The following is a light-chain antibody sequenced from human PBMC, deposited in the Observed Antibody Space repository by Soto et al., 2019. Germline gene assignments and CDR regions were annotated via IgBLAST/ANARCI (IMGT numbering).Light chain of an antibody. CDR2: SAS. V-gene: IGKV1-9*01. J-gene: IGKJ1*01. CDR3: QHYNSYSEA. CDR1: QGISSY. Sequence: IQFTQSPSSLSASVGDRVTITCRASQGISSYLAWYPQKPGKAPKLLIFSASNLPSGVPSRFSGSGAGTEFTRTISSLQPDDVSTDYCQHYNSYSEAFGQGTKVDIK.